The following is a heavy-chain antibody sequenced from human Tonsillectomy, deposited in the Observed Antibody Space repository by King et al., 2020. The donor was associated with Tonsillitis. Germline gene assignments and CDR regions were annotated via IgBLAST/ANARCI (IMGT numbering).Heavy chain of an antibody. CDR2: INPSGGST. D-gene: IGHD3-22*01. Sequence: VQLVESGAEVKKPGASVKVSCKAAGYTFTNYYMHWVRQDPGQGLEWMGIINPSGGSTRYAQKFQGRVTMTRDTSASTVYMELSSLRTEDTAVYYCARLLYYYDRDAFDIWGQGTMVTVSS. CDR1: GYTFTNYY. V-gene: IGHV1-46*03. CDR3: ARLLYYYDRDAFDI. J-gene: IGHJ3*02.